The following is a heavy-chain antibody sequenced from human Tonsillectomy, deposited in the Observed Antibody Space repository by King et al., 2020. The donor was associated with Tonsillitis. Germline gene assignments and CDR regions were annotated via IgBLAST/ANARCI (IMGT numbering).Heavy chain of an antibody. CDR3: ARADSTVRRGGHAFDI. Sequence: TLKESGPVLVKPTETLTLTCTVSGFSLSNARMGVSWIRQPPGKALEWLAHIFSTDEKSYRTSLKRRLTISKDTSKSQVVLTMTTMYPVDTATYYGARADSTVRRGGHAFDIWGQGTMVTVSS. V-gene: IGHV2-26*01. CDR2: IFSTDEK. CDR1: GFSLSNARMG. J-gene: IGHJ3*02. D-gene: IGHD4-17*01.